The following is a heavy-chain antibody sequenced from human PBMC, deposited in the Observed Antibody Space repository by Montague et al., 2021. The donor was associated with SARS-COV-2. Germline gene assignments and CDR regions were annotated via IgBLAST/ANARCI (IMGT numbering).Heavy chain of an antibody. J-gene: IGHJ4*02. CDR3: ARSGYNGYDILDY. D-gene: IGHD5-12*01. Sequence: SLRLSCAASGFIFGAHGMHWVRQAPGKGLEWVAVIWYDGGKKYYADSLKSRFAISRDNSKNTLYLQMDSLRVEDTAVYYCARSGYNGYDILDYWGQGTLVTVSS. V-gene: IGHV3-33*01. CDR2: IWYDGGKK. CDR1: GFIFGAHG.